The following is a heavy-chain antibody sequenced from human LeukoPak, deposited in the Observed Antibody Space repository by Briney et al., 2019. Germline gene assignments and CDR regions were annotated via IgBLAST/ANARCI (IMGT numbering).Heavy chain of an antibody. CDR2: IRYDGSNK. CDR3: ARGEWDQLLFWYFDY. Sequence: PGGSLRLSCAASGFTSSSYGMHWVRQAPGKGLEWVAFIRYDGSNKYYADSVKGRFTISRDNSKNTLYLQMNSLRAEDTAVYYCARGEWDQLLFWYFDYWGQGTLVTVSS. V-gene: IGHV3-30*02. J-gene: IGHJ4*02. D-gene: IGHD2-2*01. CDR1: GFTSSSYG.